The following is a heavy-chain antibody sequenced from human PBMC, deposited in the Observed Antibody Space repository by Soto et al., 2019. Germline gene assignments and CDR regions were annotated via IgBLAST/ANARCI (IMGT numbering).Heavy chain of an antibody. CDR3: AKEISGWFHILPIYFDY. J-gene: IGHJ4*02. V-gene: IGHV3-23*01. CDR1: GFPFSSYA. D-gene: IGHD6-19*01. Sequence: PGGSLRLSCAASGFPFSSYAMSWVRQAPGKELEWVSAISGSGGSTYYADSVKGRFTISRDNSKNTLYLQMNSLRAEDTAVYYCAKEISGWFHILPIYFDYWGQGTLVTVSS. CDR2: ISGSGGST.